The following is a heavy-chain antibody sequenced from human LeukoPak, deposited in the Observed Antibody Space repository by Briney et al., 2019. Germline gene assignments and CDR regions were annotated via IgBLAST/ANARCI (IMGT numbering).Heavy chain of an antibody. J-gene: IGHJ4*02. CDR1: GGSFSGYY. Sequence: SETLSHTCAVYGGSFSGYYWSWIRQPPGKGLEWIGEINHSGSTNYNPSLKSRVTISVDTSKNQFSLKLSSVTAADTAVYYCARGWDIVVVPAAIGDPFDYWGQGTLVTVSS. CDR3: ARGWDIVVVPAAIGDPFDY. V-gene: IGHV4-34*01. D-gene: IGHD2-2*01. CDR2: INHSGST.